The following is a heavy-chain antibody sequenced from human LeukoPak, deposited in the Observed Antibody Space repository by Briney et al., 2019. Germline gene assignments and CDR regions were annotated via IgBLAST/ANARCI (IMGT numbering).Heavy chain of an antibody. Sequence: GGSLRLSCAASGFIFSSYTMNWVRQAPGKGLEWVSSISNSGSYIHYADSVKGRFTISRDNAKNSLYLQMNSLRAEDTAVYYCARGSGYYYDSSGVDYWGQGTLVTVSS. CDR2: ISNSGSYI. V-gene: IGHV3-21*01. D-gene: IGHD3-22*01. CDR3: ARGSGYYYDSSGVDY. CDR1: GFIFSSYT. J-gene: IGHJ4*02.